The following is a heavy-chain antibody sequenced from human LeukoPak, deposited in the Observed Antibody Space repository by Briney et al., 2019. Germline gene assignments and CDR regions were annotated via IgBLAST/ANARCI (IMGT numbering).Heavy chain of an antibody. D-gene: IGHD3-3*01. J-gene: IGHJ5*02. CDR2: INHSGST. CDR1: GVSFSGYY. CDR3: ARGSITIFGVVTPNWFDP. V-gene: IGHV4-34*01. Sequence: SETLCLTCAVYGVSFSGYYWSWIRQPPGKGLEWIGAINHSGSTNYNASLKSRVTISVDTSKNQFSLKLSSVTAADTAVYYCARGSITIFGVVTPNWFDPWGQGTLVTVSS.